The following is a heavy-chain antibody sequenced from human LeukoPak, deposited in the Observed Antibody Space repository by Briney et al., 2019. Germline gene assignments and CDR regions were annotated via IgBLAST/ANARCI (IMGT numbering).Heavy chain of an antibody. V-gene: IGHV3-48*01. J-gene: IGHJ4*02. Sequence: GGSLRLSCVVSGFTFSTYSMNWVRQAPGKGLEWVSYISSSSSTIYYADSVKGRFTISRDNAKNSLYLQMNSLRAEDTAVHYCARRGASSHFDYWGQGTLVTVSS. CDR3: ARRGASSHFDY. D-gene: IGHD1-26*01. CDR2: ISSSSSTI. CDR1: GFTFSTYS.